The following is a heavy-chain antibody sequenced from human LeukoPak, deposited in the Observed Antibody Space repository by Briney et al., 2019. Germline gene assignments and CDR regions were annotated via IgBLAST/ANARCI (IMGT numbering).Heavy chain of an antibody. D-gene: IGHD3-22*01. CDR3: ARDSSGEYAFDI. Sequence: SVKVSCKASGGTFSSYAISWVRQAPGQGLEWMGGIIPIFGTANYAQKFQGRVTITADESTSTAYMELSSLRSEDTAMYYCARDSSGEYAFDIWGQGTMVTVSS. J-gene: IGHJ3*02. V-gene: IGHV1-69*13. CDR2: IIPIFGTA. CDR1: GGTFSSYA.